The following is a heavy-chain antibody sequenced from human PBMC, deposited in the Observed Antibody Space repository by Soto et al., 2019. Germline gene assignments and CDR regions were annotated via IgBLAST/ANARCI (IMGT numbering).Heavy chain of an antibody. CDR2: IYYSGST. CDR1: GGSISTYD. D-gene: IGHD3-9*01. J-gene: IGHJ4*02. Sequence: PSETLYRTWSASGGSISTYDWSWIRQPPGKGLEWIGYIYYSGSTNYNPSLRSRVTISADTSKDQFSLKLRSVTAADTAVYYCARGPRHDILTGYSYYFDYWGQGTLVTVSS. CDR3: ARGPRHDILTGYSYYFDY. V-gene: IGHV4-59*01.